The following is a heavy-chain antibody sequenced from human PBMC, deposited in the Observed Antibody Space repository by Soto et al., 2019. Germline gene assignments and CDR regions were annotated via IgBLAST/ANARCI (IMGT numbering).Heavy chain of an antibody. V-gene: IGHV3-23*01. CDR1: GFTFSSYA. CDR3: AKGGSSSWYVDWFDP. D-gene: IGHD6-13*01. Sequence: GGPLRLSCAASGFTFSSYAMSWVRQAPGKGLEWVSAISGSGGSTYYADSVKGRFTISRDNSKNTLYLQMNSLRAEDTAVYYCAKGGSSSWYVDWFDPWGQGTLVTVSS. CDR2: ISGSGGST. J-gene: IGHJ5*02.